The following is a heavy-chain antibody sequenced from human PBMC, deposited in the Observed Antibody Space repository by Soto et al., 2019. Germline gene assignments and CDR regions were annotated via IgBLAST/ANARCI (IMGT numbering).Heavy chain of an antibody. CDR1: GGTFSSYT. V-gene: IGHV1-69*04. Sequence: ASVKVSCKASGGTFSSYTISWVRQAPGQGLEWMGRIIPILGIANYAQKFQGRVTITADKSTSTAYMELSSLRSEDTAVYYCAREGPQDYVPFDYWGQGTLVTVSS. CDR2: IIPILGIA. J-gene: IGHJ4*02. D-gene: IGHD4-17*01. CDR3: AREGPQDYVPFDY.